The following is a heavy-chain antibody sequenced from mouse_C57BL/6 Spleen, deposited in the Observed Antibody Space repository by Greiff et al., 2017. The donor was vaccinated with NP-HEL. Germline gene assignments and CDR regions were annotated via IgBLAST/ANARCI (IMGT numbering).Heavy chain of an antibody. V-gene: IGHV1-4*01. CDR1: GYTFTSYT. CDR3: ARDYYGSSYAMDY. Sequence: VKLMESGAELARPGASVKMSCKASGYTFTSYTMHWVKQRPGQGLEWIGYINPSSGYTKYNQKFKDKATLTADKSSSTAYMQLSSLTSEDSAVYYCARDYYGSSYAMDYWGQGTSVTVSS. CDR2: INPSSGYT. J-gene: IGHJ4*01. D-gene: IGHD1-1*01.